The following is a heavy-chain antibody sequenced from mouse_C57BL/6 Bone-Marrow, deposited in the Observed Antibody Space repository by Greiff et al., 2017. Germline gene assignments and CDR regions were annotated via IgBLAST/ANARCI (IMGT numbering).Heavy chain of an antibody. CDR2: IYPGSGNT. CDR3: ALYYSNYSFDY. CDR1: GYTFTDYY. Sequence: VQLQQSGAELVRPGASVKLSCKASGYTFTDYYINWVKQRPGQGLEWIARIYPGSGNTYYNGKFKGKATPTAEKSSSTAYMQLSSLTSEDSAVYFCALYYSNYSFDYWGQGTTLTVSS. J-gene: IGHJ2*01. D-gene: IGHD2-5*01. V-gene: IGHV1-76*01.